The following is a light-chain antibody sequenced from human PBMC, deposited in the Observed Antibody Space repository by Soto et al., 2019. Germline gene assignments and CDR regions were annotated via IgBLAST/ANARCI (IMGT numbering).Light chain of an antibody. J-gene: IGKJ4*01. CDR2: HAS. Sequence: ETVLTRSPATLSLSPGERATLSCRASESVDIYLAWYQQKPGQAPRLLIYHASNRATGIPARFSGSGSGTDFTLTISSLEPEDSAVYYCQQRRNWPPLTFGGGTRVEIK. V-gene: IGKV3-11*01. CDR3: QQRRNWPPLT. CDR1: ESVDIY.